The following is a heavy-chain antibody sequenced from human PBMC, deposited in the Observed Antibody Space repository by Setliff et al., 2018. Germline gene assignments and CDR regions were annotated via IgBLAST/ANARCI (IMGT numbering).Heavy chain of an antibody. CDR3: AASRAYTGAVEEWFLPKTFDF. CDR2: IYVTKST. D-gene: IGHD3-10*01. J-gene: IGHJ4*02. V-gene: IGHV4-4*07. CDR1: GDSISNYY. Sequence: SETLSLTCTVSGDSISNYYWNWIRQPAGKGLEWIGRIYVTKSTKYNPSLKSRVTLSIDTSKNQLSLKLSSVTAADAALYYCAASRAYTGAVEEWFLPKTFDFWGQGSPVTVSS.